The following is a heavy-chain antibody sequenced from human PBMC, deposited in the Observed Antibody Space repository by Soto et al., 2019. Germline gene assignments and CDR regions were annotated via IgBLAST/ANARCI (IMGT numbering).Heavy chain of an antibody. CDR2: INQDGSER. CDR1: GFTFSTYW. CDR3: VCGGNFFVY. V-gene: IGHV3-7*01. J-gene: IGHJ4*02. D-gene: IGHD3-16*01. Sequence: EVQLVESEGGLVQPGGSLRLPCAASGFTFSTYWMTWVRQPPGKGLEWVASINQDGSERYYVDSVRGRFTISRDNAKNSLYLQMNSLRAEDTAVYYCVCGGNFFVYWGQGTLVT.